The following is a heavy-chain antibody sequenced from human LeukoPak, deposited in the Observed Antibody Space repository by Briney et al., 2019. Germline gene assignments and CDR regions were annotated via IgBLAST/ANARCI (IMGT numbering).Heavy chain of an antibody. V-gene: IGHV3-9*01. CDR1: GFTFSSYE. J-gene: IGHJ4*02. CDR2: ISGNSGSI. D-gene: IGHD3-10*01. CDR3: AKDPRVYGMVRGVITYFDY. Sequence: PGGSLRLSCAASGFTFSSYEMNWVRQAPGKGLEWVSGISGNSGSIVYADSVKGRFTISRDNAKTSLYLQMNSLRAEDTALYYCAKDPRVYGMVRGVITYFDYWGQGTLVTVSS.